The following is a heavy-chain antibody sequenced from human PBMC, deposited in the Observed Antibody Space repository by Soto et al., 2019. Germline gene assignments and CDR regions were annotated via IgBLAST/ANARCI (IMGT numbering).Heavy chain of an antibody. Sequence: QVQLVQSGAEVKKPGSSVKVSCKASGGTFSSYAISWVRQAPRQGLEWMGGIIPIFGTANYAQKFQGRVTITADESTSTAYMELSSLRSEDTAVYYCARMGIAVAEDYYYGMDVWGQGTTVTVSS. J-gene: IGHJ6*02. CDR2: IIPIFGTA. CDR1: GGTFSSYA. CDR3: ARMGIAVAEDYYYGMDV. V-gene: IGHV1-69*01. D-gene: IGHD6-19*01.